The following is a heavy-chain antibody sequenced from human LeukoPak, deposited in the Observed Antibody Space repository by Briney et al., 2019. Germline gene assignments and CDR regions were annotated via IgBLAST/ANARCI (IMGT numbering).Heavy chain of an antibody. D-gene: IGHD3-10*01. CDR3: ARGGRTMVRGVITPLNNWFDP. V-gene: IGHV4-31*03. CDR2: IYYSGST. Sequence: SETLSLTCTVSGGSISSGGYYWSWIRQHPGKGLEWIGYIYYSGSTYYNPSLKSRVTISVDTSKNQFSLKLSSVTAADTAVYYCARGGRTMVRGVITPLNNWFDPWGQGTLVTVSS. CDR1: GGSISSGGYY. J-gene: IGHJ5*02.